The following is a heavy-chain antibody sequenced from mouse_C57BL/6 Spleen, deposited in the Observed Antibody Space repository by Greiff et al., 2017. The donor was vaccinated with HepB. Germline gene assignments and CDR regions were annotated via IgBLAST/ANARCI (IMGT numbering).Heavy chain of an antibody. Sequence: QVQLQQPGAELVRPGTSVKLSCKASGYTFTSYWMHWVKQRPGQGLEWIGVIDPSDSYTNYNQKFKGKATLTVDPSSSTAYMQLSSLTSEYAAVYYCARYGGDGYYPYYFDYWGQGTTLTVSS. CDR1: GYTFTSYW. J-gene: IGHJ2*01. V-gene: IGHV1-59*01. D-gene: IGHD2-3*01. CDR2: IDPSDSYT. CDR3: ARYGGDGYYPYYFDY.